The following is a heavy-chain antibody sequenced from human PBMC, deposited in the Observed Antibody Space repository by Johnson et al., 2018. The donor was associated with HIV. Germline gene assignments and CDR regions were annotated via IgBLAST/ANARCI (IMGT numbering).Heavy chain of an antibody. J-gene: IGHJ4*03. V-gene: IGHV3-30*04. CDR1: GFTFSNYA. D-gene: IGHD5-12*01. CDR2: ISYEGRNK. CDR3: ASGDDDGF. Sequence: QVQLVESGGGVVQPGRSPRLSCAASGFTFSNYAMIWVRQAPGKGLEWVAVISYEGRNKFYADSVKGRFTISRDNSRNTLYLQMNSLRPEDTAVYYCASGDDDGFWGRGTLVTVSS.